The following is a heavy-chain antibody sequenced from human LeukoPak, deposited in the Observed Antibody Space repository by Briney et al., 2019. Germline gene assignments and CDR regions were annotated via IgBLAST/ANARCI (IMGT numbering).Heavy chain of an antibody. Sequence: PGGSLRLSCAASGFTFSSYAMHWVRQAPGKGLEWVAVISYDGSNKYYAASVKGRFTISRDNSKNTLYLQMNSLRAEDTAVYYCARGAYCSGGSCFPYYYYGMDVWGQGTTVTVSS. D-gene: IGHD2-15*01. CDR3: ARGAYCSGGSCFPYYYYGMDV. V-gene: IGHV3-30-3*01. J-gene: IGHJ6*02. CDR2: ISYDGSNK. CDR1: GFTFSSYA.